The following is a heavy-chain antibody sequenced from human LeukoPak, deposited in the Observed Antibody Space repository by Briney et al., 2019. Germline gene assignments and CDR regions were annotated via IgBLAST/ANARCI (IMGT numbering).Heavy chain of an antibody. J-gene: IGHJ5*01. CDR3: AKDAQRGFDYSNSLES. CDR1: GFTYSHYG. D-gene: IGHD4-11*01. Sequence: GGSLGLSCAASGFTYSHYGMHWVRQVPGKGLEWVAVIWSDGTEKYYGDAVKGRFTISRDNSMKTLYLQMNSLRGDDTAVYYCAKDAQRGFDYSNSLESWGQGTLVTVSS. CDR2: IWSDGTEK. V-gene: IGHV3-33*06.